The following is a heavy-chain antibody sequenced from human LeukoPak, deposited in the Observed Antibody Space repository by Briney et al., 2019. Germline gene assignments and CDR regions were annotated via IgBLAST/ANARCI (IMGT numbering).Heavy chain of an antibody. CDR2: INPNSGGT. D-gene: IGHD3-22*01. CDR1: GYTFTGYY. CDR3: ARDGHYSDSSGYYRPRDWYFDL. J-gene: IGHJ2*01. V-gene: IGHV1-2*02. Sequence: ASVKVSCKASGYTFTGYYMHWVRQAPGQGLEWMGWINPNSGGTNYAQKFQGRVTMTRDTSISTAYMELSRLRSDDTAVYYCARDGHYSDSSGYYRPRDWYFDLWGRGILVTVSS.